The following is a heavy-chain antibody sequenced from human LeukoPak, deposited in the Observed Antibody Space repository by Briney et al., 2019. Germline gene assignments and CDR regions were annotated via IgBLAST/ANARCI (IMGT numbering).Heavy chain of an antibody. J-gene: IGHJ4*02. CDR1: GYTFTSYY. CDR2: INPSGGST. V-gene: IGHV1-46*01. D-gene: IGHD5-24*01. CDR3: ASQGGWLQSGIDY. Sequence: ASVKVSCKASGYTFTSYYMHWVRQAPGQGLEWMGIINPSGGSTSYAQKFQGRVTMTRGTSTSTVYMELSSLRSEDTAVYYCASQGGWLQSGIDYWGQGTLVTVSS.